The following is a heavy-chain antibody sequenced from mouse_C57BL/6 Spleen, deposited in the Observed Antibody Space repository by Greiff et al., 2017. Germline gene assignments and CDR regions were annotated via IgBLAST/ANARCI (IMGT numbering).Heavy chain of an antibody. J-gene: IGHJ1*03. D-gene: IGHD1-1*01. CDR1: GFTFSSYA. V-gene: IGHV5-9-1*02. CDR2: ISSGGDYI. CDR3: TRGVVATDWYFDV. Sequence: EVQVVESGEGLVKPGGSLKLSCAASGFTFSSYAMSWVRQTPEKRLEWVAYISSGGDYIYYADTVKGRFTISRDNARNTLYLQMSSLKSEDTAMYYCTRGVVATDWYFDVWGTGTTVTVSS.